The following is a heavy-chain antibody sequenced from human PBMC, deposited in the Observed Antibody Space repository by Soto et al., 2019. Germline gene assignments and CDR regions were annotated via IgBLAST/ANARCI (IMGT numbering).Heavy chain of an antibody. CDR3: ASPITMVRGAALYYYYGMDV. D-gene: IGHD3-10*01. V-gene: IGHV1-3*01. J-gene: IGHJ6*02. CDR1: GYTFTSCA. CDR2: INAGNGNT. Sequence: ASVKVSCKASGYTFTSCAMHWVRQAPGQRLEWMGWINAGNGNTKYSQKFQGRVTITRDTSASTAYMELSSLRSEDTAVYYCASPITMVRGAALYYYYGMDVWGQGTTVTVSS.